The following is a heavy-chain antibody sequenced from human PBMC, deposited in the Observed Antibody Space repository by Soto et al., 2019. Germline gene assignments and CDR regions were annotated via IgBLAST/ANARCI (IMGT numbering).Heavy chain of an antibody. CDR3: AKDRGRYCSGGTCYLFDY. CDR1: GFTFSSYG. D-gene: IGHD2-15*01. V-gene: IGHV3-30*02. J-gene: IGHJ4*02. Sequence: PGGSLRLSCAASGFTFSSYGMHWVRQAPGKGLEWVAVIWYDGSNKYYADSVKGRFTISRDNSKNALYLQMNSLRAEDTALYYCAKDRGRYCSGGTCYLFDYWGQGTLVTVSS. CDR2: IWYDGSNK.